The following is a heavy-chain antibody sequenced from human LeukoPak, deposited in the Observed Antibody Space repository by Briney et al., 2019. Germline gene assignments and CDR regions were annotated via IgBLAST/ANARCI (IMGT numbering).Heavy chain of an antibody. CDR1: GGSITNYY. J-gene: IGHJ4*02. V-gene: IGHV4-4*07. CDR3: ARDHCSGGSCYFPLDY. D-gene: IGHD2-15*01. Sequence: PSETLSLTCTVSGGSITNYYWSWIRQPAGKGLEWIGRIYISGNTNYNPSLKSRVTMSVDTSKNQFSLKLSSVTAADTAVYYCARDHCSGGSCYFPLDYWGQGTLVTVS. CDR2: IYISGNT.